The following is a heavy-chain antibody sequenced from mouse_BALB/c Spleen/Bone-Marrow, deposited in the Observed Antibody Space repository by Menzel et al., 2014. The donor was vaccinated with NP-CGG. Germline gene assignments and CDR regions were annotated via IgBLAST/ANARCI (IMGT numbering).Heavy chain of an antibody. V-gene: IGHV1-39*01. CDR3: ATRYYGYDDYFDY. D-gene: IGHD2-2*01. CDR1: GYSFTGYN. Sequence: LVESGPELEKPGASVKISCKASGYSFTGYNMNWVKQSNGKSLEWIGNIDPYYGGTSYNQKFKGKATLTVGKSSSTAYMQLKSLTSEDSAVYYCATRYYGYDDYFDYWGQGTTLTVSS. J-gene: IGHJ2*01. CDR2: IDPYYGGT.